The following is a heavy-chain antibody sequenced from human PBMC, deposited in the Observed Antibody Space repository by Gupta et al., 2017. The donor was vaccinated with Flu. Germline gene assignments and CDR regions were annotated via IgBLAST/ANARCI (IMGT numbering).Heavy chain of an antibody. J-gene: IGHJ5*02. CDR3: ARDPSDTALFS. D-gene: IGHD5-18*01. Sequence: VQPGGSLRLSCAASGFSFSSYWMHWFRQAPGKGLVWVSRINSDGSSTSYADSVKGRFTISRDNAKNTLYLQMNSLRAEDTAVYYCARDPSDTALFSWGQGTLVTVSS. CDR2: INSDGSST. V-gene: IGHV3-74*01. CDR1: GFSFSSYW.